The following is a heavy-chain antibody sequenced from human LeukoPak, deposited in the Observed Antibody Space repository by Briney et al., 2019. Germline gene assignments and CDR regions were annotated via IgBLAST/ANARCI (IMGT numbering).Heavy chain of an antibody. CDR3: ARAGAWYCSGGSCYRAVDY. J-gene: IGHJ4*02. Sequence: ASVKVSCKASGYTFTSYGISWVRQAPGQGLEWIGWISAYNGNTNYAQKLQGRVTMTTDTSTSTAYMELRSLRSDDTAVYYCARAGAWYCSGGSCYRAVDYWGQGTLVTVSS. CDR2: ISAYNGNT. CDR1: GYTFTSYG. D-gene: IGHD2-15*01. V-gene: IGHV1-18*01.